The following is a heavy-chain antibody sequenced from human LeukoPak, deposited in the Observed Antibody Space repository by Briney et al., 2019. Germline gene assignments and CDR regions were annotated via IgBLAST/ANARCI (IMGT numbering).Heavy chain of an antibody. Sequence: PSETLSLTCTVSGGSISSYYWSWIRQPPGKGLEWIGYIYYSGSTNYNPSLKSRVTISVDTSMNQFSLKLSSVTAADTAVYYCARDRNTMVRGVIISVFDPWGQGTLVTVSS. D-gene: IGHD3-10*01. J-gene: IGHJ5*02. CDR1: GGSISSYY. CDR2: IYYSGST. V-gene: IGHV4-59*01. CDR3: ARDRNTMVRGVIISVFDP.